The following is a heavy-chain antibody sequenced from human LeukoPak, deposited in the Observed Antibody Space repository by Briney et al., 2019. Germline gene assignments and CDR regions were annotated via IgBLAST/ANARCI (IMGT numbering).Heavy chain of an antibody. J-gene: IGHJ6*03. CDR3: AREVDYGDLYFYYYMDV. Sequence: SETLSLTCAVYGGSFSGYYWSWIRQPPGKGLEWIGEINHSGSTNYNPSLKSRVTISVDTSKNQFSLKLSSVTAADTAIYSCAREVDYGDLYFYYYMDVWGNGAMVTVSS. V-gene: IGHV4-34*01. CDR1: GGSFSGYY. D-gene: IGHD4-17*01. CDR2: INHSGST.